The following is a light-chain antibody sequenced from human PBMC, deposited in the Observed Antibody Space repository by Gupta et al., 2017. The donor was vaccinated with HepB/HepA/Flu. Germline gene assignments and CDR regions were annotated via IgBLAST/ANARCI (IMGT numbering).Light chain of an antibody. J-gene: IGLJ2*01. Sequence: QSALTQPASVSGSPGQSITIPCTGTNSDVGSYNFVSCYQHYPGKAPKLMIYEVSKRPSGVSNRFSGSKSGNRASLTISGLQAEDEADYYCCSYAGSSTVVFGGGTKLTVL. CDR1: NSDVGSYNF. CDR3: CSYAGSSTVV. CDR2: EVS. V-gene: IGLV2-23*02.